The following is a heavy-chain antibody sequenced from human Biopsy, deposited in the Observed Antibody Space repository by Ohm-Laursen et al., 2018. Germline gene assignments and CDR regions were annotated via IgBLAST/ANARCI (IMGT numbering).Heavy chain of an antibody. CDR3: ARGQALKSFDY. Sequence: SDTLSLTCAVSGYSISSGYYWGWIGQPSGKGLEWIGSIYHSGSTCYNPSLKSRVTISVDTSKNQFSLKVSSVTAADTAGYYCARGQALKSFDYWGQGTLVTVSS. V-gene: IGHV4-38-2*01. CDR1: GYSISSGYY. CDR2: IYHSGST. J-gene: IGHJ4*02.